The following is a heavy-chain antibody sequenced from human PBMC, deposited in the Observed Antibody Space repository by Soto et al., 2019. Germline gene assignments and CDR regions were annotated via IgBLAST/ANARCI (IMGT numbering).Heavy chain of an antibody. CDR3: AGGGGPYYYDREADY. J-gene: IGHJ4*02. D-gene: IGHD3-22*01. CDR2: ISSSSSYT. CDR1: GFTFSDYY. Sequence: QVQLVESGGGLVKPGGSLRLSCAASGFTFSDYYMSWIRQAPGKGLEWVSYISSSSSYTNYADSVKGRFTISRDNAKNSLYLQMNSLRAEDTAVYYCAGGGGPYYYDREADYWGQGTLVTVSS. V-gene: IGHV3-11*06.